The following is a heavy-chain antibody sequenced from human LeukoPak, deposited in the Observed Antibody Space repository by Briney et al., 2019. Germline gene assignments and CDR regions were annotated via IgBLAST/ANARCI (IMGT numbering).Heavy chain of an antibody. CDR1: GFTFSSYG. V-gene: IGHV3-30*02. CDR3: GKSVPAIRGEIDY. J-gene: IGHJ4*02. CDR2: IRYDGSNK. D-gene: IGHD3-10*01. Sequence: GGSLRLSCAASGFTFSSYGMHWVRQAPGKGLEWVAFIRYDGSNKNYVDPVKGRFTISRDNSKNTLYLQMNSLRAEDTAVYYCGKSVPAIRGEIDYWGQGTLVTVSS.